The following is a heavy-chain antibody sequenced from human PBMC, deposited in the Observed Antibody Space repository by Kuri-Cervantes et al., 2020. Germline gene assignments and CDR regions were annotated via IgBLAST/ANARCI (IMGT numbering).Heavy chain of an antibody. D-gene: IGHD3-22*01. CDR2: INSDGSST. V-gene: IGHV3-74*01. J-gene: IGHJ4*02. CDR3: ARGYYAAIIGY. CDR1: GFTFSSYW. Sequence: GESLKISCAASGFTFSSYWMHWVRQAPGKGLVWVSRINSDGSSTSYADSVKGRFTISRDNAKNTLYLQMNSLRAEDTAVYYCARGYYAAIIGYWGQGTLVTVSS.